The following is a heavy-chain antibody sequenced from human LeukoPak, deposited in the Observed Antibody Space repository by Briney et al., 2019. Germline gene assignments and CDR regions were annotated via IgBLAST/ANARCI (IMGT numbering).Heavy chain of an antibody. Sequence: GGSLRLSCAASGFTFSDNSMNWVRQAPEKGLEWISYIGIDSGNTNYADSVKGRFTISGDKAKNSLYLQMNSLRVEDTAVYYCARDYKYAFDNWGQGTLVTVSS. CDR2: IGIDSGNT. CDR1: GFTFSDNS. J-gene: IGHJ4*02. CDR3: ARDYKYAFDN. V-gene: IGHV3-48*01. D-gene: IGHD5-24*01.